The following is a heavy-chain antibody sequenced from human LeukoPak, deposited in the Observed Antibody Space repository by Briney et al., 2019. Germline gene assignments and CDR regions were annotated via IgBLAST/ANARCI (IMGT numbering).Heavy chain of an antibody. Sequence: ASVKVSCKASGYTFTSYGISWVRQAPGQGLEWMGWISAYNGNTNYAQKFQGRVTITADESTSTAYMELSSLRSEDTAVYYCARGGATVVAAGPFFDYWGQGTLVTVSS. CDR1: GYTFTSYG. J-gene: IGHJ4*02. D-gene: IGHD2-15*01. CDR2: ISAYNGNT. V-gene: IGHV1-18*01. CDR3: ARGGATVVAAGPFFDY.